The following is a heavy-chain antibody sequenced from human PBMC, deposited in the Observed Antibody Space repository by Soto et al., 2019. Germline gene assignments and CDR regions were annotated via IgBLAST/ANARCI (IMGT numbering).Heavy chain of an antibody. V-gene: IGHV4-39*01. CDR1: GRSSSRSSYY. J-gene: IGHJ5*02. CDR3: ARGITMRDWFAP. Sequence: SETLSLTCTFFGRSSSRSSYYWGWIRQHPGKGLEWIGSIYYSGSTYYTPSLKSRVTISVDTSKNQFSLKLSSVTVADTAVYFCARGITMRDWFAPWGQGTLVTVSS. D-gene: IGHD3-22*01. CDR2: IYYSGST.